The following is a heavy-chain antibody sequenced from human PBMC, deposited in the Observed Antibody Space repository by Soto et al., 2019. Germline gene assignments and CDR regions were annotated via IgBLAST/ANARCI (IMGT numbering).Heavy chain of an antibody. CDR3: ARDGGPSSYYYYYGMDV. Sequence: EVQLVESGGGLVQPGGSLRLSCAASGFTFNNFWMTWVRQAPGKGLEWVANIKYDGSEKYYVDSVKGRFTVSRDNAKNSLCLQMNSLRAEYTAVYYCARDGGPSSYYYYYGMDVWGRGTTVTVSS. J-gene: IGHJ6*02. CDR1: GFTFNNFW. D-gene: IGHD2-15*01. V-gene: IGHV3-7*05. CDR2: IKYDGSEK.